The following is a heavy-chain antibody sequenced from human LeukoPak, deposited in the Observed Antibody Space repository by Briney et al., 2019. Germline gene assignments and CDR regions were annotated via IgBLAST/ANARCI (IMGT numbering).Heavy chain of an antibody. D-gene: IGHD3-10*01. CDR3: DYGKLTGFDY. J-gene: IGHJ4*02. Sequence: SETLSLTCTVSGGSISSSSYYWGWIRQPPGKGLEWIGSIYYSGSTYCNPSLKSRVTVSVDTSKNQFSLKLSSVTAADTAVYYCDYGKLTGFDYWGQGTLVTVSS. CDR2: IYYSGST. V-gene: IGHV4-39*07. CDR1: GGSISSSSYY.